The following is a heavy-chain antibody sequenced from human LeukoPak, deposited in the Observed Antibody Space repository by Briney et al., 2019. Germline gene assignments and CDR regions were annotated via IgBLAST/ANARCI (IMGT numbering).Heavy chain of an antibody. D-gene: IGHD3-22*01. CDR1: GGSISSYC. V-gene: IGHV4-59*01. CDR2: IYYSGST. CDR3: ARAARIGSSGYYVQDSDY. Sequence: SSETLSLTCTVSGGSISSYCWSWIRQPPGKGLEWIGYIYYSGSTNYNPSLKSRVTISVDTSKNQFSLKLSSVTAADTAVYYCARAARIGSSGYYVQDSDYWGQGTLVTVSS. J-gene: IGHJ4*02.